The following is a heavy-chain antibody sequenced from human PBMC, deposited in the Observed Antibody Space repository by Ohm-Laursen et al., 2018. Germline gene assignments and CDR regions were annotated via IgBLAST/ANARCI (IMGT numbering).Heavy chain of an antibody. CDR3: ARDLQDGNLDY. J-gene: IGHJ4*02. CDR2: INEVSSHI. D-gene: IGHD4-23*01. Sequence: GSLRLSCAASGFTFSSFSMNWVRQAPGKGLEWISYINEVSSHIYDADSVKGRITVARDNAKNSLYLQLNSLRAEDTAVYYCARDLQDGNLDYWGQGTLVTVSS. V-gene: IGHV3-21*01. CDR1: GFTFSSFS.